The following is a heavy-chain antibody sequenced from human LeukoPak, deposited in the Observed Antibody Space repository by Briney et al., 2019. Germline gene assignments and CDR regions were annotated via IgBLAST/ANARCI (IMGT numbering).Heavy chain of an antibody. CDR1: GYIFTNYW. J-gene: IGHJ4*02. Sequence: GESLKISCKGSGYIFTNYWIGWVRQMPGKGVEWMGIIYAGDSDTRYSPSFQGQVTISADKSISTAYLQWSSLKASDTAIYYCAKLEHYYDTSGQIDYWGQGTLVTVSS. CDR3: AKLEHYYDTSGQIDY. V-gene: IGHV5-51*01. CDR2: IYAGDSDT. D-gene: IGHD3-22*01.